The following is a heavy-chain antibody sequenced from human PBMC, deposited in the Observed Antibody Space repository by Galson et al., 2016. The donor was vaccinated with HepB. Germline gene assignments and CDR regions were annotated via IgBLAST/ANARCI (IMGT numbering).Heavy chain of an antibody. CDR2: INVDGSEE. Sequence: SLRLSCAASGFTFSSYWMSWVRQAPGKGLEWVVNINVDGSEEYYVDSVKGRFTISRDNSKNTLFLQMTSLRGEDTAVYYCARARVQVLHIIAYFQHWGQGSLVTVSS. CDR3: ARARVQVLHIIAYFQH. CDR1: GFTFSSYW. J-gene: IGHJ1*01. V-gene: IGHV3-7*05. D-gene: IGHD2/OR15-2a*01.